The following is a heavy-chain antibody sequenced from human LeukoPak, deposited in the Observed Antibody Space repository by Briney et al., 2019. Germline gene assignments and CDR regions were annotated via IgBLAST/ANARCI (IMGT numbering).Heavy chain of an antibody. D-gene: IGHD1/OR15-1a*01. CDR3: AKVATPNTLDALDI. CDR2: VSLSDNI. J-gene: IGHJ3*02. Sequence: PGGSLRLSCAASGFTFSSYGMTWVRQAPGKGLEWVSLVSLSDNILYADSVKGRFTISRDNSKSTVHLQMDSLRVDDTAVYYCAKVATPNTLDALDIWGQGTLVTVSS. V-gene: IGHV3-23*01. CDR1: GFTFSSYG.